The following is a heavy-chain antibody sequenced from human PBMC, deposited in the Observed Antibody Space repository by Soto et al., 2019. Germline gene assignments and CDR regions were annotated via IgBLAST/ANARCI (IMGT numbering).Heavy chain of an antibody. CDR3: ADLSLGYCSSTTCPPDY. CDR2: IIPVFGRV. CDR1: GGPLNTYA. D-gene: IGHD2-2*01. V-gene: IGHV1-69*12. J-gene: IGHJ4*02. Sequence: QVQLVQSGAEVKKPGSSVKVSCKASGGPLNTYASSWVRQAPGQGLEWMGGIIPVFGRVSYAQKFQGRVTITADDSTSTAYMELSSLRSDDTAIYYCADLSLGYCSSTTCPPDYWGQGTLVTVSS.